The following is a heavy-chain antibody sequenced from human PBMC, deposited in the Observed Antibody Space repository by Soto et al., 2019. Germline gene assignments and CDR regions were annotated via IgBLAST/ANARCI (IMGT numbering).Heavy chain of an antibody. J-gene: IGHJ5*02. CDR2: IYYSKST. CDR3: ARSVFP. CDR1: GGSISSGGYY. Sequence: QVQLQESGPGLVKPSQPLSLTCTVSGGSISSGGYYWSWIRQHPGKGLEWIGYIYYSKSTYYNPSLTSRGTISLDTSKNQFSLKLTSVTAADPDVYYCARSVFPWGQGTLVTVSS. V-gene: IGHV4-31*03.